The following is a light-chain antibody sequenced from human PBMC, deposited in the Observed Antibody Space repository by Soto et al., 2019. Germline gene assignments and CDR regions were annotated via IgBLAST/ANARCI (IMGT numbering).Light chain of an antibody. Sequence: TQMTQSPFTVSSSVGERVTITCQASQTISSWLAWYQQKPGKAPKLLIYKASTLKSGVPSRFSGSGSGTEFTLTISSLEPEDFAVYYCQQRSNWPRTFGQGTKVDIK. V-gene: IGKV1-5*03. CDR1: QTISSW. CDR2: KAS. J-gene: IGKJ1*01. CDR3: QQRSNWPRT.